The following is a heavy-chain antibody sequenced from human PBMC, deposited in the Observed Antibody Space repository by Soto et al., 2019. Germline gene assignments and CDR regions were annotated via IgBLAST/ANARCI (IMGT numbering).Heavy chain of an antibody. Sequence: QVQLVQSGAEVKKPGSSVKVSCKASGGTFSTHAIIWVRQAPGHGLEWMGGIIPISGTTYYTQKFQGRVTITADEPMSTSLMELSSLKSDDMAVFYCARGYGSDGNCYSGMDVCGQGTMVTVS. CDR2: IIPISGTT. CDR3: ARGYGSDGNCYSGMDV. V-gene: IGHV1-69*01. D-gene: IGHD2-15*01. CDR1: GGTFSTHA. J-gene: IGHJ6*02.